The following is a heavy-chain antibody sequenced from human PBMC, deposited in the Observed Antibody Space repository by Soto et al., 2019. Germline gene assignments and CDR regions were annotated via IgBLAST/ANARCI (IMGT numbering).Heavy chain of an antibody. CDR3: AKGAGSFDY. D-gene: IGHD3-16*01. Sequence: EVQLLESGGGLVQPGGSLRLSCGASGFTFSTFAMNWVRQVPGKGLEWLSLISGSGNIYYRDSVKGRFTISRDNAKNTLYLQINSLISDDTGIYYCAKGAGSFDYWGQGTLVTVAS. CDR2: ISGSGNI. CDR1: GFTFSTFA. J-gene: IGHJ4*02. V-gene: IGHV3-23*01.